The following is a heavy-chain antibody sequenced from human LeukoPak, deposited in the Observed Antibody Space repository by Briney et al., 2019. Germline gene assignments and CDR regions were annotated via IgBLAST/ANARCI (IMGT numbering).Heavy chain of an antibody. D-gene: IGHD4-17*01. CDR3: AKGPTTVTTRWFDP. CDR2: VYYSGSA. J-gene: IGHJ5*02. Sequence: PSETLSLTCTVSGGSISSYYWSWIRQPPGKGLEWIGYVYYSGSANYNPSLKSRVTISVDTSKNQFSLKLSSVTAADTAIYYCAKGPTTVTTRWFDPWGQGTLVTVSS. CDR1: GGSISSYY. V-gene: IGHV4-59*13.